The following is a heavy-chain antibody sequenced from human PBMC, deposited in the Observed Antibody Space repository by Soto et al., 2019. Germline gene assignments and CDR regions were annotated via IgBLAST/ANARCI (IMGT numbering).Heavy chain of an antibody. CDR1: GGTFSSYT. J-gene: IGHJ6*02. Sequence: SVKVSCKASGGTFSSYTISWVRQAPGQGLEWMGRIIPILGIANYAQKFQGRVTMTANTSTSTAYMELSSLRSEDTAVYYCARDSGWFGERPGSWLSNYYYYGMDVWGQGTTVTVSS. CDR3: ARDSGWFGERPGSWLSNYYYYGMDV. D-gene: IGHD3-10*01. CDR2: IIPILGIA. V-gene: IGHV1-69*04.